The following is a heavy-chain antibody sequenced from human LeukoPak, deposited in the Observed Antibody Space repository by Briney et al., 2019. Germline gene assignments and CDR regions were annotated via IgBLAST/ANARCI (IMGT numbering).Heavy chain of an antibody. Sequence: PGGSLRLSCAASGFTFSNAWMSWVRQAPGKGLEWVGRIKSKTDGGTTDYAAPVKGRFTISRDDSKNTLYLQMNSLKTEDTAVYYCTTEAPPIVVVTARVDWGQGTLVTVSS. D-gene: IGHD2-21*02. CDR2: IKSKTDGGTT. CDR1: GFTFSNAW. CDR3: TTEAPPIVVVTARVD. V-gene: IGHV3-15*01. J-gene: IGHJ4*02.